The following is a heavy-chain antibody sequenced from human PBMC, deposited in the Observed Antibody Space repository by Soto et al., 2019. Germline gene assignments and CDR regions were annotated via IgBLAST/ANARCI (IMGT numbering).Heavy chain of an antibody. CDR1: GYTFTSYG. CDR3: ARGALYCSSTGCYRPRPTYYYMDV. Sequence: GASVKVSCKASGYTFTSYGISWVRQAPGQGLEWMGWISAYNGNTNYAQKLKGRVTMTTDTSTSTAYMEQSSLRSEDTAVYYFARGALYCSSTGCYRPRPTYYYMDVWGKGTTVTVSS. D-gene: IGHD2-2*02. V-gene: IGHV1-18*01. CDR2: ISAYNGNT. J-gene: IGHJ6*03.